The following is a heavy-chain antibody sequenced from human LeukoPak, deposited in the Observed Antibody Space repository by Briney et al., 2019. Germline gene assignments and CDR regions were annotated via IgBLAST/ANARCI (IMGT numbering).Heavy chain of an antibody. V-gene: IGHV3-9*03. J-gene: IGHJ5*02. Sequence: GGSLRLSCAASGFTFSSYAMSWVRQAPGKGLEWVSGISWNSGSIGYADSVKGRFTISRDNAKNSLYLQMNSLRAEDMALYYCAKGSGWMWRYNWFGPWGQGTLVTVSS. D-gene: IGHD6-19*01. CDR1: GFTFSSYA. CDR2: ISWNSGSI. CDR3: AKGSGWMWRYNWFGP.